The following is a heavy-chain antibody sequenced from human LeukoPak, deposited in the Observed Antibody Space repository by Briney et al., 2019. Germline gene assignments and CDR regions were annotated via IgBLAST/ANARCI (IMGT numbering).Heavy chain of an antibody. Sequence: GASVKVSCKASGYTFTSYYMHWVRQAPGQGLEWMGWINPNSGGTNYAQKFQGRVTMTRDTSISTAYMELSRLRSDDTAVYYCARDRTAAGNDAFDIWGQGTMVTVSS. CDR2: INPNSGGT. CDR1: GYTFTSYY. V-gene: IGHV1-2*02. J-gene: IGHJ3*02. CDR3: ARDRTAAGNDAFDI. D-gene: IGHD6-13*01.